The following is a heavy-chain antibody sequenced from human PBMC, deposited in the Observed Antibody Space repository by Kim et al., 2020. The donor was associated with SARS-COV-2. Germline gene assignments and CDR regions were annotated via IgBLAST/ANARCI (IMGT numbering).Heavy chain of an antibody. CDR3: ARKDCSGGSCAFDP. V-gene: IGHV3-74*01. J-gene: IGHJ5*02. Sequence: ADSVKGRFTISIDNAKNTLYLQMNSLRAEDTALYYCARKDCSGGSCAFDPWGQGTLVTVSS. D-gene: IGHD2-15*01.